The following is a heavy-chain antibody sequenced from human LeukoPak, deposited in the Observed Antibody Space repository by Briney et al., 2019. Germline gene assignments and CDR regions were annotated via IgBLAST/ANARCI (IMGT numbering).Heavy chain of an antibody. Sequence: GSLRLSCAASGFTVSSNYMSWVRQAPGKGLEWVSVIYSGGSTYYADSVKGRFTISRDNSKNTLYLQMNSLRAEDTAVYYCARDLRSYYYGSGSYSPNWFDPWGQGTLVTVSS. D-gene: IGHD3-10*01. V-gene: IGHV3-66*01. CDR3: ARDLRSYYYGSGSYSPNWFDP. CDR1: GFTVSSNY. J-gene: IGHJ5*02. CDR2: IYSGGST.